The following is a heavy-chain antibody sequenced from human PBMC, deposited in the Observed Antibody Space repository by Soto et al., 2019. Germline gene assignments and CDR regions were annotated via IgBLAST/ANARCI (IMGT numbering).Heavy chain of an antibody. J-gene: IGHJ6*02. CDR2: ISGSGGST. CDR1: GFTFSSYA. D-gene: IGHD1-26*01. CDR3: AKGTLGGSYWGHTTYGMDV. Sequence: EVQLLESGGGLVQPGGSLRLSCAASGFTFSSYAMSWVRQAPGKGLEWVSAISGSGGSTYYADSVKGRFTISRDNSKNTLYLQMNSLRAEDTAVYYCAKGTLGGSYWGHTTYGMDVWGQGTTVTVSS. V-gene: IGHV3-23*01.